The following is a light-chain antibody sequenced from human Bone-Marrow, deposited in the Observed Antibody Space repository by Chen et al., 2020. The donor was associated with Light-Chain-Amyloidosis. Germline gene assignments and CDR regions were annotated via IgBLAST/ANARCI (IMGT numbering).Light chain of an antibody. J-gene: IGLJ2*01. V-gene: IGLV3-25*03. CDR2: RDT. CDR1: DLPTKY. CDR3: QSADSSGTYEVI. Sequence: SSVLTQPPSVSVSPVQMARITCSGDDLPTKYAYWYQQKPGQAPVLVIHRDTERPSGISERFSGSSSGTTATLTISGVQAEDEADYHCQSADSSGTYEVIFGGGTKLTVL.